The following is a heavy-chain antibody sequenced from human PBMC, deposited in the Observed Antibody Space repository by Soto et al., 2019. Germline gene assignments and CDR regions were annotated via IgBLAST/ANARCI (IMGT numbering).Heavy chain of an antibody. D-gene: IGHD6-13*01. J-gene: IGHJ4*02. Sequence: GASVKVSCKASGYTFTGYAMHWVRQAPGRRLEWMGWINAGNGNTKYSQKFQGRFTISRDNSKNTLYLQMNSLRAEDTAVYYCAKDAAYSSSWTFDYWGRGTLVTVSS. CDR3: AKDAAYSSSWTFDY. CDR1: GYTFTGYA. CDR2: INAGNGNT. V-gene: IGHV1-3*01.